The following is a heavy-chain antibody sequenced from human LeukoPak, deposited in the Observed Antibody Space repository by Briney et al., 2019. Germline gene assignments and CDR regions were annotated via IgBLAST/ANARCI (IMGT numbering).Heavy chain of an antibody. Sequence: TSETLSLTCTVSGGSISSYYWSWIRQPPGKGLEWIGYIYYSGSTNYNPSLKSRVTISVDTSKNQFSLKLSSVTAADTAVYYCARERVEYSSGSNWFDPWGQGTLVTVSS. J-gene: IGHJ5*02. CDR2: IYYSGST. CDR3: ARERVEYSSGSNWFDP. CDR1: GGSISSYY. D-gene: IGHD3-10*01. V-gene: IGHV4-59*01.